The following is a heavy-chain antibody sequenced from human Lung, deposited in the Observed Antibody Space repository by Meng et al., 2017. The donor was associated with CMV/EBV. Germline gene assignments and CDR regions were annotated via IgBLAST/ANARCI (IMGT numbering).Heavy chain of an antibody. CDR2: ISSSSSYI. Sequence: GGSXRLXCAASGFTFSSYSMNWVRQAPGKGLEWVSSISSSSSYIYYADSVKGRFTISRDNAKNSLYLQMNSLRAEDTAVYYCARAMGRYCTNGVCSNYYYYYGMDVXGQGXTVTVSS. CDR1: GFTFSSYS. D-gene: IGHD2-8*01. J-gene: IGHJ6*02. V-gene: IGHV3-21*01. CDR3: ARAMGRYCTNGVCSNYYYYYGMDV.